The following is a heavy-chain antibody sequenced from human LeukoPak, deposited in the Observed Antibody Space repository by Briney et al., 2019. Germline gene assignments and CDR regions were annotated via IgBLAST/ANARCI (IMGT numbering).Heavy chain of an antibody. V-gene: IGHV3-33*01. CDR1: GFTFSSYG. Sequence: GGSLRLSCAASGFTFSSYGMHWVRQAPGKGLEWVAVIWYDGSNKYFADSVKGRLTISRDNSKNTLYLQMNSLRVEDTAVYYCARDGVRSGYHEGPDYWGQGTLVTVSS. D-gene: IGHD3-22*01. J-gene: IGHJ4*02. CDR3: ARDGVRSGYHEGPDY. CDR2: IWYDGSNK.